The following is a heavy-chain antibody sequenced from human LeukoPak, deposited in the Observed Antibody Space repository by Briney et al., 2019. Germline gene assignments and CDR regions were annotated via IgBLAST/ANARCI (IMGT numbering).Heavy chain of an antibody. D-gene: IGHD2-2*01. CDR1: GYSISSGYY. J-gene: IGHJ6*03. V-gene: IGHV4-38-2*02. CDR2: IYYSGST. CDR3: AGEGDCSSASCYLVDYYYYYMDV. Sequence: SETLSLTCTVSGYSISSGYYWGWIRQPPGKGLEWIGSIYYSGSTYYNPSLKSRVTISVDTSKNQFSLKLSSVTAADTAVYYCAGEGDCSSASCYLVDYYYYYMDVWGKGTTVTVSS.